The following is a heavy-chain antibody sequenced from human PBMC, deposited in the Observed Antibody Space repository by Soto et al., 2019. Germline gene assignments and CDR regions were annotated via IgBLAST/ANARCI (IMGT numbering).Heavy chain of an antibody. CDR2: INHSGST. Sequence: SETLSLTCAVYGGSFSGYYWSWIRQPPGKGLEWIGEINHSGSTNYNPPLKSRVTISVDTSKNRFSLKLSSVTAADTAVYYCARGMGYYYYYGMDVWGQGTTVTVSS. CDR1: GGSFSGYY. J-gene: IGHJ6*02. CDR3: ARGMGYYYYYGMDV. D-gene: IGHD3-10*01. V-gene: IGHV4-34*01.